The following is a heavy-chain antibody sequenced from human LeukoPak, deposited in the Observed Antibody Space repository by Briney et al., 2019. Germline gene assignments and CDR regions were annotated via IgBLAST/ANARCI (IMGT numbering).Heavy chain of an antibody. J-gene: IGHJ5*02. D-gene: IGHD3-10*01. CDR3: ARDRGSGSFPNWFDP. CDR2: ISSSSSTI. V-gene: IGHV3-48*02. CDR1: GFTFSTYS. Sequence: GSLRLSCAASGFTFSTYSMNWVRQPPGKGLEWVSYISSSSSTIYYADSVKGRFTISRDNANNSLYLQMNSLRDEDTAVYYCARDRGSGSFPNWFDPWGQGTLVTVSS.